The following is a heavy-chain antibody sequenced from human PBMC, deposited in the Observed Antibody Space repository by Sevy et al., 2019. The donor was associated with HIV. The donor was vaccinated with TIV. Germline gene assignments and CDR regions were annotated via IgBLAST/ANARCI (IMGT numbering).Heavy chain of an antibody. J-gene: IGHJ4*02. CDR2: IKQDESDK. Sequence: GGSLRLSCAASGFTFSTYWMGWVRQAAGKGLELVANIKQDESDKYYADSVKGRFTISRDNARNSLYLQMNSLRAEDTAVEYCVGDWGQGAQKVTSLDYWGQGILVTVSS. CDR3: VGDWGQGAQKVTSLDY. V-gene: IGHV3-7*01. D-gene: IGHD4-4*01. CDR1: GFTFSTYW.